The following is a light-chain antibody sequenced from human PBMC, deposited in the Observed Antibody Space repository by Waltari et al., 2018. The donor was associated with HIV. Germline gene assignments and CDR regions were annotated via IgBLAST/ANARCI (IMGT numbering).Light chain of an antibody. Sequence: DVHMTQSPSSLSASVGDRVTITCRASQPISNSLAWYQQKPGKAPKPLVYGTSRLESWVPSRFSGSGSGTDYTLTSSSLQPEDFASYYCQQYYSIPNTFGQGTKLEIK. CDR3: QQYYSIPNT. CDR1: QPISNS. CDR2: GTS. J-gene: IGKJ2*01. V-gene: IGKV1-NL1*01.